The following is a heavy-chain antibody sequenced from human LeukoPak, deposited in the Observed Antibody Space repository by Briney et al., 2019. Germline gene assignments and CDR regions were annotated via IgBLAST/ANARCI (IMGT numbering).Heavy chain of an antibody. CDR2: IDTSGSYI. J-gene: IGHJ3*02. Sequence: GGSLRLSCAASGFTFSSYGMNWVRQAPGKGLEWVSFIDTSGSYIYYGDSLKGRVTISRDNAKNSLYLQMNGLRAEDTAVYYCARGRSITLLRGVAMSDGFDIWGQGAMVTVSS. CDR3: ARGRSITLLRGVAMSDGFDI. CDR1: GFTFSSYG. V-gene: IGHV3-21*01. D-gene: IGHD3-10*01.